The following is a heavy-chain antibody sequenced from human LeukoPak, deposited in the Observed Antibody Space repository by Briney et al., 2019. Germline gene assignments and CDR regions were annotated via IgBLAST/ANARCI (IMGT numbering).Heavy chain of an antibody. CDR3: ARGISGWYLGRTYYFDY. Sequence: SETLSLTCAVYGGSFSGYYWSWLRQPPGKGLEWLGEINHSGSTNYNPSLKSRVNISVNTSKNQFSLKLSSVTAADTAVYYCARGISGWYLGRTYYFDYWGQGTLVTVSS. J-gene: IGHJ4*02. CDR1: GGSFSGYY. CDR2: INHSGST. V-gene: IGHV4-34*01. D-gene: IGHD6-19*01.